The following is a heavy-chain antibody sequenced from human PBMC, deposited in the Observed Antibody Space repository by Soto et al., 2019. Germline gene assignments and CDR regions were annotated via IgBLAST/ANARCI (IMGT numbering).Heavy chain of an antibody. J-gene: IGHJ4*02. V-gene: IGHV4-59*01. D-gene: IGHD3-22*01. CDR3: ARDSSGYYYPLFYFDS. Sequence: PSETLSLTCTVSGGSISSYYWSWIRQPPGKGLEWIGYIYYSGSTNYNPSLKSRVTISVDTSKNQFSLKLSSVTAADTAVYYCARDSSGYYYPLFYFDSWGQGTLVTVSS. CDR2: IYYSGST. CDR1: GGSISSYY.